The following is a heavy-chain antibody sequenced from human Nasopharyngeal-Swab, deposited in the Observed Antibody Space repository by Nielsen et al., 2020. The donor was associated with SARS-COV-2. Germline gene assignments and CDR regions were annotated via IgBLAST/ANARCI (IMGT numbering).Heavy chain of an antibody. J-gene: IGHJ3*02. CDR1: GFTFSSYS. CDR3: ARDRRSSWYSGSAFDI. V-gene: IGHV3-21*01. CDR2: ISSSSSYI. Sequence: LSLTCAASGFTFSSYSMNWVRQAPGKGLEWVSSISSSSSYIYYADSVKGRFTISRDNAKNSLYLQMNSLRAEDTAVYYCARDRRSSWYSGSAFDIWGQGTMVTVSS. D-gene: IGHD6-13*01.